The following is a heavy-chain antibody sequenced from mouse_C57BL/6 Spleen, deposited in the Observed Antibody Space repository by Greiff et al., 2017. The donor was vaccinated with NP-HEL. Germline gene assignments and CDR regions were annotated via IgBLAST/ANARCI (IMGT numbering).Heavy chain of an antibody. CDR1: GFTFSSYG. V-gene: IGHV5-6*02. CDR2: ISSGGSYT. Sequence: EVMLVESGGDLVKPGGSLKLSCAASGFTFSSYGMSWVRQTPDKRLEWVATISSGGSYTYYPDSVKGRFTISRDNAKNTLYLQMSSLKSEDTAMYYCASHEDSSGRYAMDYWGQGTSVTVSS. J-gene: IGHJ4*01. D-gene: IGHD3-2*02. CDR3: ASHEDSSGRYAMDY.